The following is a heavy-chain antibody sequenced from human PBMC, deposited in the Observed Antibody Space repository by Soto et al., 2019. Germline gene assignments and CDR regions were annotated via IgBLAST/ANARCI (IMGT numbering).Heavy chain of an antibody. CDR2: ISGSGGST. D-gene: IGHD2-15*01. J-gene: IGHJ6*03. CDR1: GFSFSSYA. Sequence: GGSLRLSCAASGFSFSSYAMSWVRQAPGKELEWVSAISGSGGSTYYADSVKGRFTISRDNSKNTLYLQMNTLRAEDTAVYYCAKDGGSSVSNYSMDVWGKGTTVTVSS. V-gene: IGHV3-23*01. CDR3: AKDGGSSVSNYSMDV.